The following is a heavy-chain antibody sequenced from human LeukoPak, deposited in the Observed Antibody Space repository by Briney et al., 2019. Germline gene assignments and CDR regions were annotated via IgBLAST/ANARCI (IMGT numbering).Heavy chain of an antibody. CDR3: TTAKYYYDSSGYYYVDY. Sequence: PGGSLRLSCAASGFTFSNAWMSWVRQAPGKGLEWVGRIKSKTDGGTTDYAAPVKGRFTISRDDSKNTLYLQMNSLKTEDTAVYYRTTAKYYYDSSGYYYVDYWGQGTLVTVSS. V-gene: IGHV3-15*01. CDR2: IKSKTDGGTT. J-gene: IGHJ4*02. D-gene: IGHD3-22*01. CDR1: GFTFSNAW.